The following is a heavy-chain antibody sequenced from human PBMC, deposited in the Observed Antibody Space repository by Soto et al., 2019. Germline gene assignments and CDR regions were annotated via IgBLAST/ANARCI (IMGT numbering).Heavy chain of an antibody. CDR3: AGFFILVPTASTHYYSHMAV. D-gene: IGHD2-2*01. CDR2: IIPIVGTG. CDR1: GGTFSNYA. V-gene: IGHV1-69*01. Sequence: QVQLVQSGAEVRKPGSSVTVSCKASGGTFSNYAISWVRQAPGQGLEWMGGIIPIVGTGSYAQKFQGRVPITADEPTTTAYMELSSLRFEDTAVYYWAGFFILVPTASTHYYSHMAVWGPGTTVNVSS. J-gene: IGHJ6*02.